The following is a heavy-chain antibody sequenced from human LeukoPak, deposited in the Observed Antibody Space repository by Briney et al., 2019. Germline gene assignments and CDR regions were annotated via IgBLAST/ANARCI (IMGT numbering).Heavy chain of an antibody. J-gene: IGHJ6*02. CDR3: ASRVEVSYYGMDV. CDR2: ISSDGSNK. Sequence: GGSLRLSCVVSGFAFSNHDMHWVRQAPGEGLEWVAVISSDGSNKYYADSVKGRFTTSRDNSKNTLHLQMNSLRAEDTAVYYCASRVEVSYYGMDVWGQGTTVTVSS. CDR1: GFAFSNHD. D-gene: IGHD3-10*01. V-gene: IGHV3-30-3*01.